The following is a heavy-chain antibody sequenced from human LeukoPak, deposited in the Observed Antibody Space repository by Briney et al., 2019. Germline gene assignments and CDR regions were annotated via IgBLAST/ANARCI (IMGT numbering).Heavy chain of an antibody. CDR2: ISWNSGSI. J-gene: IGHJ3*02. V-gene: IGHV3-9*01. Sequence: GGSLRLSCAASGFTFDDYAMHWVRQAPGTGLEWVSGISWNSGSIGYADSVKGRFTISRDNAKNSLYLQMNSLRPEDTALYYRAKELGATLDDGFDIWGQGTMVTVSS. D-gene: IGHD5-12*01. CDR1: GFTFDDYA. CDR3: AKELGATLDDGFDI.